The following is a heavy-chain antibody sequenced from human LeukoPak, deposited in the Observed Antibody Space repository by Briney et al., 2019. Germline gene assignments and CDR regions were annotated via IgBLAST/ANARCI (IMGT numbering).Heavy chain of an antibody. CDR1: GLTFSTFG. CDR3: AKEGCGGDCYSLAFDI. V-gene: IGHV3-30*18. Sequence: SGGSLRLSCAASGLTFSTFGMHWVRQAPGKGLEWVAVISYDGSAKDYADSVKGRFTISRDDSKNTLYLQMNSLRAEDTAVYYCAKEGCGGDCYSLAFDIWGQGTMVTVSS. CDR2: ISYDGSAK. D-gene: IGHD2-21*02. J-gene: IGHJ3*02.